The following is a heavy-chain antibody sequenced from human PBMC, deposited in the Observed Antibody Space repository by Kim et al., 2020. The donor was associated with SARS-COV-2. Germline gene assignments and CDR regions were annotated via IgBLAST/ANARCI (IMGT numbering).Heavy chain of an antibody. D-gene: IGHD3-3*01. Sequence: GGSLRLSCAASGFTFSSYGMHWVRQAPGKGLEWVAVISYDGSNKYYADSVKGRFTISRDNSKNTLYLQMNSLRAEDTAVYYCAKDAQPGITIFGVVTTTFCYYGMGVWGQGTTVTVSS. CDR2: ISYDGSNK. CDR3: AKDAQPGITIFGVVTTTFCYYGMGV. V-gene: IGHV3-30*18. CDR1: GFTFSSYG. J-gene: IGHJ6*02.